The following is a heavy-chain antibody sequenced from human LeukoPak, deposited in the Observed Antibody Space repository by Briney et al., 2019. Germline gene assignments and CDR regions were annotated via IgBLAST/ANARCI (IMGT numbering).Heavy chain of an antibody. CDR1: GFTFSSYA. V-gene: IGHV3-23*01. J-gene: IGHJ4*02. CDR2: ISGSGGST. Sequence: GGSLRLSCAASGFTFSSYAMSWVRQAPGKGLEWVSAISGSGGSTYYADSVKGRFTISRDNSKNTLYLQMNSLRAEDTAVYHCARSGRGGESGCSHIDHWGQGTLVTVSS. CDR3: ARSGRGGESGCSHIDH. D-gene: IGHD5-12*01.